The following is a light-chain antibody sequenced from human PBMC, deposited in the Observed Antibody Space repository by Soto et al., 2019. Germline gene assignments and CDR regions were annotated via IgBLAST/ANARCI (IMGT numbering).Light chain of an antibody. CDR1: QSVSSSY. CDR2: GAS. J-gene: IGKJ2*01. CDR3: QHYGSSPYT. V-gene: IGKV3-20*01. Sequence: EIVLTQSPGTLSLSPGERATLSCTTSQSVSSSYLAWYQQKPGQAPRLLIYGASSRATGIPDRFSGSGSGTDFTLTISRLEPEDFAVYYCQHYGSSPYTFGQRTKLEIK.